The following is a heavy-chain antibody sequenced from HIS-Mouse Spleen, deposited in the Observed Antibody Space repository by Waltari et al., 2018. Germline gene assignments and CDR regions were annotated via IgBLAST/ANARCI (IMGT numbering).Heavy chain of an antibody. CDR3: ASDTIAVAGLTRDY. V-gene: IGHV1-2*02. J-gene: IGHJ4*02. CDR1: GYTFTGYY. D-gene: IGHD6-19*01. Sequence: QVQLVQSGAEVKKPGASVKVSCNASGYTFTGYYMHWVRQAPGKGLEWIGWNNPNSGGTNNAQKFQGRVTMTRDTSISTAYMELSRLRSDDTAVYYCASDTIAVAGLTRDYWGQGTLVTVSS. CDR2: NNPNSGGT.